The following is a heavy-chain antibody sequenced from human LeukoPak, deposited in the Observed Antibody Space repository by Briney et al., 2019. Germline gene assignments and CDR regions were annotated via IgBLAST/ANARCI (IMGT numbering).Heavy chain of an antibody. V-gene: IGHV3-30*02. CDR3: ANSVNPIDFDWLDY. J-gene: IGHJ4*02. Sequence: QTGGSLRLSCAASGFTFSSYGMHWVRQAPGKGLEWVAFIRYDGSNKYYADSVKGRFTISRDNSKNTLYLQMNSLRAEDTAVYYCANSVNPIDFDWLDYWGQGTLVTVSS. D-gene: IGHD3-9*01. CDR2: IRYDGSNK. CDR1: GFTFSSYG.